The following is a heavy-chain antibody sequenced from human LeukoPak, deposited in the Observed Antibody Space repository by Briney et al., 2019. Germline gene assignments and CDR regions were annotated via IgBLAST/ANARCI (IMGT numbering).Heavy chain of an antibody. D-gene: IGHD3-22*01. CDR2: ISSSGSTI. J-gene: IGHJ6*02. CDR3: AREYYDSSGYYSPYYYYGMDV. Sequence: GGSLRLSCAASGFTFSDYYMSWIRQAPGKGLEWVSYISSSGSTIYYADSVKGRFTISRDNAKNSLYLQMNSLRAEDTAVYYCAREYYDSSGYYSPYYYYGMDVWGQGTTVTVSS. V-gene: IGHV3-11*01. CDR1: GFTFSDYY.